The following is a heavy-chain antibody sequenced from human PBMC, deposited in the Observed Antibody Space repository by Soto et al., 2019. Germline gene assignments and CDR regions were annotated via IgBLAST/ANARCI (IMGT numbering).Heavy chain of an antibody. Sequence: GGSLRLSCSASGFTFTIYAMTWVRQAPGKGLEWVSAISGSAISTYYADSVKGRFTISRDNSKNTLYLQMNSLGAEDTAVYYCAKEGTYIAVAATYYYGMDVWGQGTTVTVSS. J-gene: IGHJ6*02. CDR1: GFTFTIYA. CDR2: ISGSAIST. CDR3: AKEGTYIAVAATYYYGMDV. D-gene: IGHD6-19*01. V-gene: IGHV3-23*01.